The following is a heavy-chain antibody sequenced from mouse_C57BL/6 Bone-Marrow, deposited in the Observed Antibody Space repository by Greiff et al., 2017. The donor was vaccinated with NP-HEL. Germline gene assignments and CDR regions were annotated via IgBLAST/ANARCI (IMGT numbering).Heavy chain of an antibody. CDR1: GFSLTSYA. D-gene: IGHD1-1*01. J-gene: IGHJ4*01. CDR2: IWTGGGT. Sequence: VKLVESGPGLVAPSQSLSITCTVSGFSLTSYAISWVRQPPGKGLEWLGVIWTGGGTNYNSALKSRLSISKDNSKSQVFLKMNSLQTDDTARYYCARNWGNLNLLRNYAMDYWGQGTSVTVSS. V-gene: IGHV2-9-1*01. CDR3: ARNWGNLNLLRNYAMDY.